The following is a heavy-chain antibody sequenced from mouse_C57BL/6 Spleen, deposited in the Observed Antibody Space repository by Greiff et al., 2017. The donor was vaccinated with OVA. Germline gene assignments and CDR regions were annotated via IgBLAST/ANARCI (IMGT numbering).Heavy chain of an antibody. J-gene: IGHJ4*01. CDR1: GYSFTGYY. V-gene: IGHV1-42*01. CDR2: INPSTGST. Sequence: EVKLQESGPELVRPGASVKISCKASGYSFTGYYMNWVKQSPEKSLEWIGEINPSTGSTNYNQKFKAKATLTVDKSSSTAYMQLKSLTSADSAVYYCASSASLLCAMDYWGQGTSVTVSS. CDR3: ASSASLLCAMDY. D-gene: IGHD1-1*02.